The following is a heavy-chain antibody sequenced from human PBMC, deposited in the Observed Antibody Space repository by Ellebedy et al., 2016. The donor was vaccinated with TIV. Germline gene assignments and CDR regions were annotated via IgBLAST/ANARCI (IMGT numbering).Heavy chain of an antibody. CDR1: GFSLNTGGVA. V-gene: IGHV2-5*01. J-gene: IGHJ4*02. CDR2: IYGNDDK. Sequence: SGPTLVKPTQTLTLTCTFSGFSLNTGGVAVGWIRQPPGKALEWLALIYGNDDKRYSPSLKSRLAITKDTSKNQVVLTMTNVDPVETATYYCAHRQNYSFDYWGQGTLVTVSS. CDR3: AHRQNYSFDY. D-gene: IGHD1-7*01.